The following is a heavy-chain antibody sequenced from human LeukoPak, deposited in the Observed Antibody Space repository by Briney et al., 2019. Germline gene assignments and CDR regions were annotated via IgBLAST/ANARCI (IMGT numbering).Heavy chain of an antibody. V-gene: IGHV3-49*04. Sequence: GGSLRLSCAASGFTFSDYYMSWVRQAPGKGLEWVGFIRNKAYGGTTEYAASVRGRFTISRDDSKSIAYLQMNSLKTEDTAVYYCSREHGGNSEYWGQGTLVTVSS. CDR3: SREHGGNSEY. CDR2: IRNKAYGGTT. CDR1: GFTFSDYY. J-gene: IGHJ4*02. D-gene: IGHD4-23*01.